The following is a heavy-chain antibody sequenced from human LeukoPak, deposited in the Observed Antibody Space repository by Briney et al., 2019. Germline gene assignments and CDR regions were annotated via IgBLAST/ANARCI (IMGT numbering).Heavy chain of an antibody. Sequence: SETLSLTCAVYGGSFSGYYWSWIRQPPGKGLEWIGEINHSGSTNYNPSLKSRVTISVDTSKNQFSLKLSSVTAADTAVYYCARAIAVAGVLYYSDYWGQGTLVTVSS. CDR2: INHSGST. V-gene: IGHV4-34*01. CDR3: ARAIAVAGVLYYSDY. J-gene: IGHJ4*02. CDR1: GGSFSGYY. D-gene: IGHD6-19*01.